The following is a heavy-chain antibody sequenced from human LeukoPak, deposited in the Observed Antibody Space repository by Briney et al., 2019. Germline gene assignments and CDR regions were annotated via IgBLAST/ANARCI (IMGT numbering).Heavy chain of an antibody. J-gene: IGHJ5*02. Sequence: PSETPSLTCAVYGGSFSGYYWSWIRQPPGKGLEWTGEINHSGSTNYNPSLKSRVTISVDTSKNQFSLKLSSVTAADTAVYYCARLISRGYSLRRSLDPWGQGTLVTVSS. V-gene: IGHV4-34*01. CDR3: ARLISRGYSLRRSLDP. D-gene: IGHD5-18*01. CDR2: INHSGST. CDR1: GGSFSGYY.